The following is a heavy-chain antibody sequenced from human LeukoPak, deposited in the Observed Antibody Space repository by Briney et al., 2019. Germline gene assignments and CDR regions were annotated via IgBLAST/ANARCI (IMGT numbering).Heavy chain of an antibody. D-gene: IGHD2-8*01. CDR2: IKQDGSEK. V-gene: IGHV3-7*01. J-gene: IGHJ4*02. CDR3: ARDLRGYCTNGVCYGFDY. CDR1: GLTFSSYW. Sequence: GGSLRLSCAASGLTFSSYWMSWVRQAPGKGLEWVANIKQDGSEKYYVDSVKGRFTISRDNSKNTLYLQMGSLRAEDMAVYYCARDLRGYCTNGVCYGFDYWGQGTLVTVSS.